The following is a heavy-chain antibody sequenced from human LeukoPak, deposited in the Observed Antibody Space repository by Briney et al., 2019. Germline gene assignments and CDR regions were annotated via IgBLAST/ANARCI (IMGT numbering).Heavy chain of an antibody. CDR2: IYYSGST. D-gene: IGHD5-18*01. Sequence: SGTLSLTCTVSGGSISSYYWSWIRQPPGKGLEWIGYIYYSGSTNYNPSLKSRVTISVDTSKNQFSLKLSSVTAADTAVYYCARLSAAMVIVYRGQGTLVTVSS. CDR3: ARLSAAMVIVY. V-gene: IGHV4-59*08. CDR1: GGSISSYY. J-gene: IGHJ4*02.